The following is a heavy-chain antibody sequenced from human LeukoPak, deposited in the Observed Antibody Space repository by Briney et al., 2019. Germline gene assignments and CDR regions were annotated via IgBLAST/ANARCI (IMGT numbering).Heavy chain of an antibody. CDR3: ARDWPSIAAAGTLRYFDP. D-gene: IGHD6-13*01. Sequence: ASVKVSCKASGYTFTDYYMHWVRQAPGQGLEWMGWINPNSGGTNYAQKFQGRVTMTRDTSISTAYMELSRLRSDDTAVYYCARDWPSIAAAGTLRYFDPWGQGTLVTVSS. CDR1: GYTFTDYY. J-gene: IGHJ5*02. CDR2: INPNSGGT. V-gene: IGHV1-2*02.